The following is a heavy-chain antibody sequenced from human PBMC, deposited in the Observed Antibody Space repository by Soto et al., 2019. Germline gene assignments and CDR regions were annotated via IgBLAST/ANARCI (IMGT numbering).Heavy chain of an antibody. V-gene: IGHV3-9*01. CDR1: GFTFDSYA. Sequence: EVQLVESGGGLVQPGRSLRLSCVASGFTFDSYAMHWVRQAPGKGLDWVSGISWNSGSIGYEDSVKGRFTISRDNAQNSLYLEMNSLRVEDTVFYYCVKDIHEQWLVSHFEYWGQGALFTVSS. CDR3: VKDIHEQWLVSHFEY. J-gene: IGHJ4*02. D-gene: IGHD6-19*01. CDR2: ISWNSGSI.